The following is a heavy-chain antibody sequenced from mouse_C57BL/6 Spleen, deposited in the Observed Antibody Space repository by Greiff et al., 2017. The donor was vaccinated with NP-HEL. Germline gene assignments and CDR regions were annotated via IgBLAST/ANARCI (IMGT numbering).Heavy chain of an antibody. CDR3: ARWLLPLYYFDY. CDR1: GYTFTSYW. Sequence: VKLQESGAELVKPGASVKMSCKASGYTFTSYWITWVKQRPGQGLEWIGDIYPGSGSTNYNEKFKSKATLTVDTSSSTAYMQLSSLTSEDSAVYYCARWLLPLYYFDYWGQGTTLTVSS. V-gene: IGHV1-55*01. J-gene: IGHJ2*01. D-gene: IGHD2-3*01. CDR2: IYPGSGST.